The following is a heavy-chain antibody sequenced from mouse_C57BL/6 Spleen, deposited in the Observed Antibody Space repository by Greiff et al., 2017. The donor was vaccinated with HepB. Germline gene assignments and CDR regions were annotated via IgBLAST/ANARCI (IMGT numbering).Heavy chain of an antibody. J-gene: IGHJ3*01. CDR1: EYEFPSHD. CDR3: ARHEGLRACFAY. D-gene: IGHD2-4*01. V-gene: IGHV5-2*01. CDR2: INSDGGST. Sequence: EVKVVESGGGLVQPGDSLKLSCESNEYEFPSHDMSWVRKTPEKRLDLVAAINSDGGSTYYPDTMERRFIISRDNTKNTRYLQMSSLRSEDTALYYYARHEGLRACFAYWGQGTLVTVSA.